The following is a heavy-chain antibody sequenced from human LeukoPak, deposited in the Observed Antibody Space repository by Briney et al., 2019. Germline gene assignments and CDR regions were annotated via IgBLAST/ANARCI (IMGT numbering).Heavy chain of an antibody. V-gene: IGHV4-59*01. D-gene: IGHD6-19*01. CDR3: ARVAAPIAVAGTGVFDI. J-gene: IGHJ3*02. CDR2: IYYSGSA. Sequence: SETLSLTCTVSDGSLSSYYWSWIRQTPGKGLEWIGYIYYSGSAHYNPSLKSRVTISVDTSKNQFSLKVASVTATDTAVYYCARVAAPIAVAGTGVFDIWGQGTLVTVSS. CDR1: DGSLSSYY.